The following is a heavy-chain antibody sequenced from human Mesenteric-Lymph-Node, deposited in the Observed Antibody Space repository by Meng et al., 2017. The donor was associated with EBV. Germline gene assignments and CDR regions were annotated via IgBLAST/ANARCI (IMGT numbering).Heavy chain of an antibody. Sequence: QRQLQESGPGLVKPSQTLSLTCAVSGGSISSGCYYWSWIRQPPGKGLEWIGYIYYSGSTYYNPSLKSRVTISVDTSKNQFSLKLSSVTAADTAVYYCARGEDSNWFDPWGQGTLVTVSS. CDR3: ARGEDSNWFDP. CDR1: GGSISSGCYY. J-gene: IGHJ5*02. D-gene: IGHD2-15*01. V-gene: IGHV4-30-4*01. CDR2: IYYSGST.